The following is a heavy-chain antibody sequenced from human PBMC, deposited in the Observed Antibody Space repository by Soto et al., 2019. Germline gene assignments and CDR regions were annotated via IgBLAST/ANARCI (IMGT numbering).Heavy chain of an antibody. CDR2: IYYSGST. V-gene: IGHV4-39*07. CDR1: GGSVSSSSCY. D-gene: IGHD4-17*01. J-gene: IGHJ6*02. CDR3: ARAHYGDYGYGMDV. Sequence: SETLSLTCTVSGGSVSSSSCYWGWIRQPPGKGLEWIGSIYYSGSTYYNPSLKSRVTISVDRSKNQFSLKLSSVTAADTAVYYCARAHYGDYGYGMDVWGQGTTVTVSS.